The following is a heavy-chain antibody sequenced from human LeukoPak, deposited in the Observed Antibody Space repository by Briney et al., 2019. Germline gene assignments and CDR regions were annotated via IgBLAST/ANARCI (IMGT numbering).Heavy chain of an antibody. D-gene: IGHD1-1*01. V-gene: IGHV3-48*03. CDR1: GFTLSSYA. J-gene: IGHJ6*03. Sequence: GGSLRLSCAASGFTLSSYAMSWVRQAPGKGLEWVSYISSSGSTIYYADSVKGRFTISRDNAKNSLYLQMNSLRAEDTAVYYCARVERDGGRGNSGPYYYYYYYMDVWGKGTTVTVPS. CDR2: ISSSGSTI. CDR3: ARVERDGGRGNSGPYYYYYYYMDV.